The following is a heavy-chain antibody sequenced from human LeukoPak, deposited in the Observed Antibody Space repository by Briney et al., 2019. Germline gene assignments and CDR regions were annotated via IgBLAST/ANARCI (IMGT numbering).Heavy chain of an antibody. Sequence: SETLSLTCTVSGGSISPYYWNWIRQPPGKGLEWIGYIYYSGSTNYNPSLKSRVTISVDTSKNQFSLKLSSVTAADTAVYYCARHDCDSSRCSVNWFDPWGQGTLVTVSS. D-gene: IGHD2/OR15-2a*01. CDR2: IYYSGST. V-gene: IGHV4-59*08. CDR3: ARHDCDSSRCSVNWFDP. J-gene: IGHJ5*02. CDR1: GGSISPYY.